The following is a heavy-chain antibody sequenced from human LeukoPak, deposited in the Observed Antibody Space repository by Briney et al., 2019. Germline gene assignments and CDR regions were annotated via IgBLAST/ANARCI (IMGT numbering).Heavy chain of an antibody. J-gene: IGHJ4*02. Sequence: ASVKVSCKASGGTFISYAISWVRQAPGQGLEWMGGIIPIFGTANYAQKFQGRVTITADESTSTAYMELSSLRSEDTAVYYCARSSGSYSGYYFDYWGQGTLVTVSS. CDR3: ARSSGSYSGYYFDY. D-gene: IGHD1-26*01. V-gene: IGHV1-69*13. CDR2: IIPIFGTA. CDR1: GGTFISYA.